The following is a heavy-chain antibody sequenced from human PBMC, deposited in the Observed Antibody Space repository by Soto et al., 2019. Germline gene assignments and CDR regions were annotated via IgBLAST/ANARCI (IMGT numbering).Heavy chain of an antibody. D-gene: IGHD5-12*01. Sequence: GASVKVSCKASGYTFTSYGISWVRQAPGQGFEWMGWISAYNGNTNYAQKLQGRVTMTTDTSTSTAYMELRSLRSDDTAVYYCARTGVAIVATYYYGMDVWGQGTTVTVSS. CDR3: ARTGVAIVATYYYGMDV. J-gene: IGHJ6*02. CDR1: GYTFTSYG. V-gene: IGHV1-18*01. CDR2: ISAYNGNT.